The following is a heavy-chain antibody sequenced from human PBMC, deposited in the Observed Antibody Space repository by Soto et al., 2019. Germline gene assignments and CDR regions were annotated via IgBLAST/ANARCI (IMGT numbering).Heavy chain of an antibody. CDR1: GGSISSYY. J-gene: IGHJ4*02. V-gene: IGHV4-59*08. Sequence: QVQLQESGPGLVKPSETLSLTCTVSGGSISSYYWSWIRQPPGKGLEWIGYIYYSGSTNYNPSLKSRSTLSRNTVKDQFLLKPGSVAGADPAGYFLAGRLWVCFCYWGQGTLVTVPS. CDR2: IYYSGST. CDR3: AGRLWVCFCY. D-gene: IGHD3-10*01.